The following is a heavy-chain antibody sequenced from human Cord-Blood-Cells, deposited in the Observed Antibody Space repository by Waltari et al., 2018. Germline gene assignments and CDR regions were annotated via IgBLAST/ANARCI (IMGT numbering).Heavy chain of an antibody. V-gene: IGHV3-7*04. Sequence: EVQLVASGGGLVQPGGSLGPPWPASGFALGSSLRSWVRQVPGKGLEWVANIKQDGSEKYYVDSVKGRFTISRDNAKNSLYLQMNSLRAEDTAVYYCARGAAARPNWGQGTLVTVSS. J-gene: IGHJ4*02. CDR2: IKQDGSEK. CDR1: GFALGSSL. CDR3: ARGAAARPN. D-gene: IGHD6-6*01.